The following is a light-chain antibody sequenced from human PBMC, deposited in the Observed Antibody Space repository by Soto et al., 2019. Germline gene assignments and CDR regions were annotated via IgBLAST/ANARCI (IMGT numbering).Light chain of an antibody. V-gene: IGLV3-16*01. CDR1: ALPKKY. CDR2: KDS. Sequence: SYELTQPPSVSVSLGQMARITCSGEALPKKYAYWYQQKPGQFPVLVIYKDSERPSGIPERFSGSSSGTIVTLTISGVQAEDEADYYCLSADSSGTDVFGTGTKLTVL. J-gene: IGLJ1*01. CDR3: LSADSSGTDV.